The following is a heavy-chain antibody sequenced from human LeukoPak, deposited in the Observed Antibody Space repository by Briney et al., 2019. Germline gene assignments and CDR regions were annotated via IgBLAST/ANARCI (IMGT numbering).Heavy chain of an antibody. CDR1: GFTFSSRDW. D-gene: IGHD3-22*01. CDR2: IKQDGSEK. V-gene: IGHV3-7*03. Sequence: GGSLRLSCVASGFTFSSRDWMTWVRQAPEKGLEWVANIKQDGSEKNYVDSVKGRFTISRDNAKNSVDLQMDSLRAEDTAVYYCANRDIVVVITTGSAAQYWGQGTLVTVSS. J-gene: IGHJ4*02. CDR3: ANRDIVVVITTGSAAQY.